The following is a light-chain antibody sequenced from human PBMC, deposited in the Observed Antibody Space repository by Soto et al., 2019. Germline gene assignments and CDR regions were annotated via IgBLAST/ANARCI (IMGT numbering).Light chain of an antibody. V-gene: IGLV3-21*04. J-gene: IGLJ2*01. Sequence: SYELTQSPSVSVAPGRTARIACEGNNIGTKSVHWYQQRPGQPPVVVVYYDSDRPSGIPERFSGSNSGNTATLTISSVEAGDEADYYCQVWDTSTFHPIFGGGTKVTVL. CDR2: YDS. CDR3: QVWDTSTFHPI. CDR1: NIGTKS.